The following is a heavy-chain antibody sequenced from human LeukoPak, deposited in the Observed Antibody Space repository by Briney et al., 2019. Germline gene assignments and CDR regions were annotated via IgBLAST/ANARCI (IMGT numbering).Heavy chain of an antibody. D-gene: IGHD3-22*01. CDR2: IFHSGGNT. CDR1: GFTFSNYA. V-gene: IGHV3-23*01. Sequence: GGSLRLSCAASGFTFSNYAMSWVRQAPGKGLEWVSSIFHSGGNTYYTDSVKGRFTISRDNSKNTLYLQMNSLRAEDTAVYYCARVAPNYYDSSGYYFPRYYYYYYMDVWGKGTTVTVSS. J-gene: IGHJ6*03. CDR3: ARVAPNYYDSSGYYFPRYYYYYYMDV.